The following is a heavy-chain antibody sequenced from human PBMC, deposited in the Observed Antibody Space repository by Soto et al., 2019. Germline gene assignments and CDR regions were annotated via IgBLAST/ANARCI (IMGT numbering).Heavy chain of an antibody. Sequence: QVPLVESGGGVVQPGRSLRLSCAASGFTFSSYGMHWVRQAPGKGLEWVAVISYDGSNKYYADSVKGRFTISRDNSKNTLYLQMNSLRAEDTAVYYCAKEGLRLFDYWGQGTLVTVSS. V-gene: IGHV3-30*18. J-gene: IGHJ4*02. CDR2: ISYDGSNK. CDR3: AKEGLRLFDY. CDR1: GFTFSSYG. D-gene: IGHD5-12*01.